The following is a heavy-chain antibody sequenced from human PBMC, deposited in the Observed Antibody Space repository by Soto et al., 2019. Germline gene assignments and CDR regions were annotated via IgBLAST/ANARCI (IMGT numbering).Heavy chain of an antibody. CDR3: ARDRTAARRDYYYGMDI. J-gene: IGHJ6*02. CDR2: IYYSGST. V-gene: IGHV4-30-4*01. D-gene: IGHD6-6*01. Sequence: PSETLSLTCTVSCGSISSGDYYWSWIRQPPGKGLEWIGYIYYSGSTYYNPSLKSRVTISVDTSKNQFSLKLSSVTAADTAVYYCARDRTAARRDYYYGMDIWGQGTTVTVSS. CDR1: CGSISSGDYY.